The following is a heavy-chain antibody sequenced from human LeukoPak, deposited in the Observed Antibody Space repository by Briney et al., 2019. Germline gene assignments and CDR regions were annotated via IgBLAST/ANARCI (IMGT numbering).Heavy chain of an antibody. J-gene: IGHJ4*02. Sequence: PSETLSLTCTVSGGSITNYYWSWIRQPPGKGLEWIGYIYFSGVTKYNPYSPSLTSRGTISADTSKNQISLKLNSVTAADTAVYYCARHSSYYGSSGYYVLAPFDYWGQGTLVTVSS. CDR3: ARHSSYYGSSGYYVLAPFDY. CDR1: GGSITNYY. CDR2: IYFSGVT. V-gene: IGHV4-59*01. D-gene: IGHD3-22*01.